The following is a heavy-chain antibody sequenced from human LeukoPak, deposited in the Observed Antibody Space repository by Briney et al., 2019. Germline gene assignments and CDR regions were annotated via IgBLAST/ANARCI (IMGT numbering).Heavy chain of an antibody. CDR3: TRTAQLVSEGDYYYYYMDV. CDR1: GFTFSGSA. J-gene: IGHJ6*03. Sequence: GGSLRLSCAASGFTFSGSAMHWVRQASGKGLEWVGRIRSKANSYATAYAASVKGRFTISRDDSKNTAYLQMNSLKTEDTAVYYCTRTAQLVSEGDYYYYYMDVWGKGTTVTISS. V-gene: IGHV3-73*01. CDR2: IRSKANSYAT. D-gene: IGHD6-13*01.